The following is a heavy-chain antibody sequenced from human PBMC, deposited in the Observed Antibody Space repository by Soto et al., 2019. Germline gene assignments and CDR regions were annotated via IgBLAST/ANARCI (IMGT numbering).Heavy chain of an antibody. CDR1: GGSITSGDYY. CDR3: DRYYYYYYGMDV. J-gene: IGHJ6*02. V-gene: IGHV4-30-4*01. Sequence: QVQLQESGPGLVKPSQTLSLTCTVSGGSITSGDYYWSWIRQPPGKGLEWIGYIYYSGSTYYNPSLKSRVTISVATSQRQFSQKLSSVTAADTAVYYCDRYYYYYYGMDVWGQGTTVTVSS. CDR2: IYYSGST.